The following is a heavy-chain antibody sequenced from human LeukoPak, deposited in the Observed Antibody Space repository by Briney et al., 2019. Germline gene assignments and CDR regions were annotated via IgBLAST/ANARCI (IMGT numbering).Heavy chain of an antibody. CDR2: ISDSGGT. CDR3: AKLEYLA. D-gene: IGHD3-3*01. J-gene: IGHJ4*02. CDR1: GFTFSKSA. Sequence: GGSLRLSCAASGFTFSKSAMSWVRQAPGKGLEWVSSISDSGGTYYADSVKGRFTISRDISKNTLYLQMNSLRAEDTAVYYCAKLEYLAGGQGTLVTVSS. V-gene: IGHV3-23*01.